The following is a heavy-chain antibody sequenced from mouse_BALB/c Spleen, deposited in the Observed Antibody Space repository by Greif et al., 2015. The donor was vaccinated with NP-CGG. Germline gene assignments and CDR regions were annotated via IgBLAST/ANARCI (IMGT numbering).Heavy chain of an antibody. CDR3: ARFNYGSSSYAMDY. D-gene: IGHD1-1*01. V-gene: IGHV1-18*01. CDR1: GYTFTGYN. CDR2: INPNNGGT. J-gene: IGHJ4*01. Sequence: EVQLVESGPELVKPGASVKIPCKASGYTFTGYNMDWVKQSHGKSLEWIGDINPNNGGTIYNQKFKGKATLTVDKSSSTAYMELRSLTSEDTAVYYCARFNYGSSSYAMDYWGQGTSVTVSS.